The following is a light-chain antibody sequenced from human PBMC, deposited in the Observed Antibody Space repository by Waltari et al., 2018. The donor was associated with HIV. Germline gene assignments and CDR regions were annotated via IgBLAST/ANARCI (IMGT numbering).Light chain of an antibody. CDR1: QSIAAY. Sequence: EIVLTQSPATLSLSPGERATLSRRASQSIAAYLAWYQQKPGQAPRLLISDASNRATGVPARFSGSGSGTDFTLTISSLEPEDFAVYYCQQRTNWLFGGGTKVEIK. V-gene: IGKV3-11*01. CDR3: QQRTNWL. CDR2: DAS. J-gene: IGKJ4*01.